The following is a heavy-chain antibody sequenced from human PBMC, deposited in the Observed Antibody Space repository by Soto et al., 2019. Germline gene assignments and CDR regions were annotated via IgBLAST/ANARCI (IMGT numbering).Heavy chain of an antibody. V-gene: IGHV3-23*01. CDR1: GFTFSSYA. CDR3: AKDHPPDHMTTVTAYYFDY. CDR2: ISGSGGST. Sequence: PGGSLRLSCAASGFTFSSYAMSWVRQAPGKGLEWVSAISGSGGSTYYADSVKGRFTISRDNSKNTLYLQMNSLRAEDTAVYYCAKDHPPDHMTTVTAYYFDYWGQGTLVTVSS. D-gene: IGHD4-17*01. J-gene: IGHJ4*02.